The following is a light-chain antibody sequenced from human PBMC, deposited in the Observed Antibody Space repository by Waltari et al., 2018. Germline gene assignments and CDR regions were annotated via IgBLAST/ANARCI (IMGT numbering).Light chain of an antibody. CDR2: GNH. V-gene: IGLV1-40*01. J-gene: IGLJ3*02. CDR1: RSNLGPGYD. Sequence: QPVLTQPPSVSGAPGQSVTISCTWSRSNLGPGYDVHWYQHLPGTPPNLLIFGNHSRPSGVPHRFSGFRSGTSASLSITGLQIDDEAKYYCQSYDTSLRAWLFGGGTELTVL. CDR3: QSYDTSLRAWL.